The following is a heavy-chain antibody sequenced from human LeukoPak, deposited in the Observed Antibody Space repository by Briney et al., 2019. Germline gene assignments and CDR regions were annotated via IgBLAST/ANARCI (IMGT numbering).Heavy chain of an antibody. D-gene: IGHD2-8*01. CDR3: ARGYCTNAVCSLGPTQA. CDR1: GGSISSSSDY. J-gene: IGHJ4*02. CDR2: FYYSGSA. Sequence: SETLSLTCTVSGGSISSSSDYWGWIRQPPGKGLEYIGSFYYSGSAYYNPSLKSRVTISVDTSKNQFSLKVRSVTAADTAVYYCARGYCTNAVCSLGPTQAWGQGTLVTVSS. V-gene: IGHV4-39*07.